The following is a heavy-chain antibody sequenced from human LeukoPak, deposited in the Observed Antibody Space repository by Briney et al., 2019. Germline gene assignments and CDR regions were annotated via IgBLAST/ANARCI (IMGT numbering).Heavy chain of an antibody. CDR3: ARDPNWGSGY. J-gene: IGHJ4*02. V-gene: IGHV3-23*01. D-gene: IGHD7-27*01. CDR1: GFTFGSNV. Sequence: AGGSLRLSCAASGFTFGSNVMIWVRQAPGKGLEWVSIIGTSGGDIHYADSVKGRFSISRDNSKNTLSLQMNSLRVDDTAVYYCARDPNWGSGYWGQGTLVTVSS. CDR2: IGTSGGDI.